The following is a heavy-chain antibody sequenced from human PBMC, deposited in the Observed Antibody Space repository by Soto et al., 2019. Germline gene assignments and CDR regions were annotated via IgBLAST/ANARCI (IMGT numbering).Heavy chain of an antibody. CDR1: GFTFSSYG. V-gene: IGHV3-33*01. J-gene: IGHJ4*02. Sequence: QVQLVESGGGVVQPGRSLRLSCAASGFTFSSYGMHWVRQAPGKGLEWVAVIWYDGSNKYYADSVKGRFTISRYNAKNTLYLQMNSLRDEDTAVYYCARDVAQSGRYADYWGQGPLVPVSS. D-gene: IGHD1-26*01. CDR3: ARDVAQSGRYADY. CDR2: IWYDGSNK.